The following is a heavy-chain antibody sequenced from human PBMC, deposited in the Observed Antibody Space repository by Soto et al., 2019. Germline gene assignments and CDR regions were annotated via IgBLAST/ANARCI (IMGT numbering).Heavy chain of an antibody. D-gene: IGHD1-1*01. CDR2: ISAYNGNT. J-gene: IGHJ4*02. CDR3: ARGVGSNWNAYLDY. V-gene: IGHV1-18*01. CDR1: GYTFTSYG. Sequence: QVQLVQSGAEVKKPGASVKVSCKASGYTFTSYGISWVRQAPGQGLEWTGWISAYNGNTNYAQKLQGRVTMTPDTATRTAYMELRSLRSDDTAVYYCARGVGSNWNAYLDYWGQGTLVTVSS.